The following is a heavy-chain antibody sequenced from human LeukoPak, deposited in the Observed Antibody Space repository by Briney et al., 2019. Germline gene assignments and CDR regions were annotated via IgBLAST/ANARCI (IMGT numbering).Heavy chain of an antibody. CDR3: ARDGVAVTYYFEH. D-gene: IGHD5-18*01. V-gene: IGHV3-21*06. CDR2: ISVGSNYI. CDR1: GFTFRSYS. Sequence: GGSLRLSCAASGFTFRSYSLNWVRQAPGKGLEWVSSISVGSNYIYYADSVKGRFTISRDNAKNLVYLQMNSLRAEDTAVYYCARDGVAVTYYFEHWGQGTMVTVSA. J-gene: IGHJ4*02.